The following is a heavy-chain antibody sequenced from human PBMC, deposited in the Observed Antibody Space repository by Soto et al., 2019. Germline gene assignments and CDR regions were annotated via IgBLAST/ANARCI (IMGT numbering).Heavy chain of an antibody. Sequence: QLQLQASGPGLVKPSETLSLTCSVSGGSISSSRYYWGWIRQPPGKGLERIGSSYYGGSTYYNPSLKSRVTIYVDTSKNQYSLKLSSVTAADTAVYYCAKGPYYDFCSGYYGLGMDVWGQGTTVTVSS. D-gene: IGHD3-3*01. J-gene: IGHJ6*02. V-gene: IGHV4-39*01. CDR2: SYYGGST. CDR3: AKGPYYDFCSGYYGLGMDV. CDR1: GGSISSSRYY.